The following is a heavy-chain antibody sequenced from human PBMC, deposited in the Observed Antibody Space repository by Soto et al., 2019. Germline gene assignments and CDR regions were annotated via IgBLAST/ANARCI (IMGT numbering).Heavy chain of an antibody. V-gene: IGHV4-39*01. CDR1: GGSISSSNYH. J-gene: IGHJ4*02. CDR2: IYYTGST. D-gene: IGHD3-10*01. Sequence: PSETLSLTCIVSGGSISSSNYHWGWIRQPPGKGLEWIGSIYYTGSTQYNPSLKSRVTVSADTSKNQFSLRLSSVIAADTAVYYCARHEFNSQSSGNYLDYWGQGTLVTVSS. CDR3: ARHEFNSQSSGNYLDY.